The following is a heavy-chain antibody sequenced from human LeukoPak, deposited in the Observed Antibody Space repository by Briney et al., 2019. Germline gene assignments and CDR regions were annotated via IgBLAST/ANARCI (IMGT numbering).Heavy chain of an antibody. CDR2: TSYDGTNK. D-gene: IGHD5-18*01. CDR1: GFTFSSYG. J-gene: IGHJ3*02. CDR3: AKDRAGYGDAFDI. Sequence: PGGSLRLSCVVSGFTFSSYGMHWVRQAPGKGLEWVAVTSYDGTNKYYADSVKGRFTISRDNSKNTLYLQMNSLRVEDTALYYCAKDRAGYGDAFDIWGQGTMVTVSS. V-gene: IGHV3-30*18.